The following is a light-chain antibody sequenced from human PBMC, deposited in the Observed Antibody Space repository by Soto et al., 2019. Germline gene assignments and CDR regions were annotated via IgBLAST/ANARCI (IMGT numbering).Light chain of an antibody. Sequence: QSVLTQPASVSGSPGQSITISCTGTSNDVGNYDFVSWYQQHPGKAPKLIIYEASKRPSGISYRFSGSKSGKTASLTISGLRAEDQADYYCCSYAGLSTWVLGGGTKLTVL. CDR1: SNDVGNYDF. CDR2: EAS. V-gene: IGLV2-23*01. J-gene: IGLJ3*02. CDR3: CSYAGLSTWV.